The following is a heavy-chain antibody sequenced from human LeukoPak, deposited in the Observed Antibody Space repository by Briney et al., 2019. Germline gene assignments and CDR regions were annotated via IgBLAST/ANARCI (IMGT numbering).Heavy chain of an antibody. Sequence: SETLSLTCSVSGASVSDGSYYWSWIRQPPGKGLEWIGFLYYSGRPNYSPSLSGRASTSIDTSKNHFSLNLTSVTAADTAVYYCARGVSTGREDYFDFWGQGTLVSVSS. D-gene: IGHD1-1*01. CDR3: ARGVSTGREDYFDF. J-gene: IGHJ4*02. V-gene: IGHV4-61*03. CDR2: LYYSGRP. CDR1: GASVSDGSYY.